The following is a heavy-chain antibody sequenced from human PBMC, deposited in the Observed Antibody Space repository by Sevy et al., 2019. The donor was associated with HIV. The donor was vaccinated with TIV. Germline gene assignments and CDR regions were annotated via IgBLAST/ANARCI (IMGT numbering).Heavy chain of an antibody. CDR2: ISGRGGST. Sequence: GGSLRLSCAASGFTFSSYAMNWFRQAPGKGLEWVSGISGRGGSTYYADSVKGRFTISRDNSKNTLYLQMNSLRAEDTAVYYCARDRDMVRGVILDYWGQGTLVTVSS. J-gene: IGHJ4*02. CDR3: ARDRDMVRGVILDY. V-gene: IGHV3-23*01. D-gene: IGHD3-10*01. CDR1: GFTFSSYA.